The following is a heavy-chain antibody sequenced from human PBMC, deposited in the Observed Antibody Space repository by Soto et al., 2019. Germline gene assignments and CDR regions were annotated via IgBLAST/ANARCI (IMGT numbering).Heavy chain of an antibody. Sequence: GASVKVSCKASGGTFSSYTISWVRQAPGQGLEWMGRIIPILGIANYAQKFQGRVTITADKSTSTAYMELSSLRSEDTAVYYCAREWGDIVVVPAAISNWFDPWGQGTLVTVSS. J-gene: IGHJ5*02. CDR2: IIPILGIA. D-gene: IGHD2-2*01. V-gene: IGHV1-69*04. CDR3: AREWGDIVVVPAAISNWFDP. CDR1: GGTFSSYT.